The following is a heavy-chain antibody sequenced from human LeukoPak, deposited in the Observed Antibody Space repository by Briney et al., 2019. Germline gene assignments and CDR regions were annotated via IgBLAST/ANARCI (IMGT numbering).Heavy chain of an antibody. V-gene: IGHV3-7*05. CDR3: ASISYGDYEH. D-gene: IGHD4-17*01. CDR1: GFTFGSYW. J-gene: IGHJ1*01. CDR2: IRQDGSEK. Sequence: GGSLRLSCVASGFTFGSYWMNWVRQAPGKGLEWVANIRQDGSEKKYVDSVKGRFTISRDNAKNALYLQMNSRRAEDTAVYYCASISYGDYEHWGQGTLVTVSS.